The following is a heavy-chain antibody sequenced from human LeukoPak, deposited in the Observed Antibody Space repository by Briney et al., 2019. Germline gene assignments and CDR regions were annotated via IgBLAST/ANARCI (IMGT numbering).Heavy chain of an antibody. D-gene: IGHD1-26*01. Sequence: GGSLRLSCAASGFTFGSYGMHWVRQAPGKGLEWVAVISYDGSNKYYADSVKGRFTISRDNAKNSLYLQMNSLRAEDTAVYYCASIVGAHGFPWGQGTLVTVSS. V-gene: IGHV3-30*03. CDR1: GFTFGSYG. J-gene: IGHJ5*02. CDR3: ASIVGAHGFP. CDR2: ISYDGSNK.